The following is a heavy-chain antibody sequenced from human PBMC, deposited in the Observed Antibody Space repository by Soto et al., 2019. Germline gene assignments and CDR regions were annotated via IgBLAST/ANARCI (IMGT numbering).Heavy chain of an antibody. V-gene: IGHV4-4*07. Sequence: SETLSLTCTVSGGSISSYYWSWIRQPAGKGLEWIGRIYTSGSTNYNPSLKSRVTMSVDTSKNQFSLKLSSVTAADTAVYYCARDHLYYDFWSGPSPAYCYGMDVWGQGTTVT. J-gene: IGHJ6*02. CDR2: IYTSGST. CDR3: ARDHLYYDFWSGPSPAYCYGMDV. CDR1: GGSISSYY. D-gene: IGHD3-3*01.